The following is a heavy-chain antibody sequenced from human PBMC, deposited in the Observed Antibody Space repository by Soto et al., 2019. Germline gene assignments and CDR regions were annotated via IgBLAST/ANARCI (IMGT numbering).Heavy chain of an antibody. V-gene: IGHV1-8*01. J-gene: IGHJ3*02. Sequence: GASVKVSCKASGYTFTSYDINWVRQATGQGLEWMGWMNPNSGNTGYAQKFQGRVTMTRNTSISTAYMELSSLRSEDTAVYYCARILRFLVNDAFDIWGKGTMVTVSS. D-gene: IGHD3-3*01. CDR3: ARILRFLVNDAFDI. CDR1: GYTFTSYD. CDR2: MNPNSGNT.